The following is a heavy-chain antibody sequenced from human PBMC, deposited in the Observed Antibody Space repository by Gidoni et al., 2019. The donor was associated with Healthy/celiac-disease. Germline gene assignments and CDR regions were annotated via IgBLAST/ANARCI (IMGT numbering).Heavy chain of an antibody. CDR1: GFTFSSYG. V-gene: IGHV3-30*18. J-gene: IGHJ6*02. CDR3: AKDYYDSSGYYGAYYYYYGMDV. Sequence: QVQLVESGGGVVQPGRSLRLSCAASGFTFSSYGMHWFRQAPGKGLEWVAVISYDGSNKYYADSVKGRFTISRDNSKNTLYLQMNSLRAEDTAVYYCAKDYYDSSGYYGAYYYYYGMDVWGQGTTVTVSS. CDR2: ISYDGSNK. D-gene: IGHD3-22*01.